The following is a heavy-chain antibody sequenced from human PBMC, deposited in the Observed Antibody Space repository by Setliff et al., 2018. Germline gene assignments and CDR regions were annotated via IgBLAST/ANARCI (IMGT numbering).Heavy chain of an antibody. J-gene: IGHJ3*01. CDR2: FRPSGKT. Sequence: SETLSLTCAVSGSAISSGHYWGWIRQPPGKGLEWIGSFRPSGKTYYNPSLNSRVTISVDTSKKQFSLKVTSVTDADTAVYYCVRDAGDGYGVDAYAGGGFDFWGQGTMVTVSS. CDR1: GSAISSGHY. V-gene: IGHV4-38-2*02. D-gene: IGHD4-17*01. CDR3: VRDAGDGYGVDAYAGGGFDF.